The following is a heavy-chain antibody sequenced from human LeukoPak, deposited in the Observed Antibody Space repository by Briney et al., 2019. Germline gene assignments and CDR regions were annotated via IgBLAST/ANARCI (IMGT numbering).Heavy chain of an antibody. CDR1: GFTFRSYG. Sequence: GGSLRLSCAASGFTFRSYGMHWVRQAPGKGLEWVTVISYDGGNKYYADSVKGRFTISRDNSKNTLYLQMNSLRAEDTAVYYCARDRYNSYWGQGTLVIVSS. CDR2: ISYDGGNK. CDR3: ARDRYNSY. D-gene: IGHD1-14*01. V-gene: IGHV3-30*03. J-gene: IGHJ4*02.